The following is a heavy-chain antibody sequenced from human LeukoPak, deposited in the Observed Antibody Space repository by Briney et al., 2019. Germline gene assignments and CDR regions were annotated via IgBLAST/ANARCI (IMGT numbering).Heavy chain of an antibody. CDR1: GFTFSDYY. CDR2: ISSSSSYT. V-gene: IGHV3-11*06. D-gene: IGHD3-16*01. J-gene: IGHJ4*02. Sequence: GGSLRLSCAASGFTFSDYYMSWIRQAPGKGLEWVSYISSSSSYTNYADPVKGRFTISRDNAKNSLYLQMNSLRAEDAAVYYCARVGGGYYFDYWGQGTLVTVSS. CDR3: ARVGGGYYFDY.